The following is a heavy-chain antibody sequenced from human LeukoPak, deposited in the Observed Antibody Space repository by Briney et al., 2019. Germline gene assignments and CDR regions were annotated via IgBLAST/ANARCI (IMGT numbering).Heavy chain of an antibody. CDR2: ISGSGDRT. CDR3: AKGGPYSSSWGGKFDH. V-gene: IGHV3-23*01. Sequence: AGGSLRLSCAGSGFTFTNSILSWVRQAPGKGLEWVSSISGSGDRTYYADSVNGRFTISRDNSKNTLYLQMNSLRAEDTAIYYCAKGGPYSSSWGGKFDHWGQGTLVTVSS. J-gene: IGHJ4*02. D-gene: IGHD6-13*01. CDR1: GFTFTNSI.